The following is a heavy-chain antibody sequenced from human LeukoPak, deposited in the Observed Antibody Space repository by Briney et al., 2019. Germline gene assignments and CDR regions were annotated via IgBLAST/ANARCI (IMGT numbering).Heavy chain of an antibody. CDR3: AGGVGWVIDL. D-gene: IGHD3-22*01. V-gene: IGHV3-7*01. Sequence: GGSLRLSCAASGFTFSDYSMNWVRQAPGKGLEWVANIKQDGSEKYYVDSLKGRFTISRDNAKNSLYLQMNSLRADDTAVYYCAGGVGWVIDLWGQGTLVTVSS. J-gene: IGHJ5*02. CDR2: IKQDGSEK. CDR1: GFTFSDYS.